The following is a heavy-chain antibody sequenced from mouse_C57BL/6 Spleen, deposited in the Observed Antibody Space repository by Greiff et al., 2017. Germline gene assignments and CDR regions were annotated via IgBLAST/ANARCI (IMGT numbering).Heavy chain of an antibody. CDR1: GYSFTGYY. J-gene: IGHJ2*01. CDR3: ARKGLPGFDY. V-gene: IGHV1-42*01. Sequence: EVQLQQSGPELVKPGASVKISCKASGYSFTGYYMNWVKQSPEKSLEWIGEINPSTGGTTYNQKFKAKATLTVDKSSSTAYMQLKSLTSEDSAVYYCARKGLPGFDYWGQGTTLTVSS. CDR2: INPSTGGT. D-gene: IGHD3-1*01.